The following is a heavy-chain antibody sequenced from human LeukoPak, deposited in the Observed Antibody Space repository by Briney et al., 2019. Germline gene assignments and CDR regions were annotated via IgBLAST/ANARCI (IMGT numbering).Heavy chain of an antibody. V-gene: IGHV5-51*01. D-gene: IGHD2-15*01. CDR1: GYTFTNYY. Sequence: GESLKISCNGSGYTFTNYYIAWVRQMPGKGLEWMGILYPGDSDTRYSPSFQGQVHLSADKSTGTAYPQWSSLKASDTAMYYCGRVVADNWFDPWGQGSLVTVSS. CDR2: LYPGDSDT. CDR3: GRVVADNWFDP. J-gene: IGHJ5*02.